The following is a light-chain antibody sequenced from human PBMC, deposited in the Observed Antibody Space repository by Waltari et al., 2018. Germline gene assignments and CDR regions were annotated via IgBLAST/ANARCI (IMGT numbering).Light chain of an antibody. CDR3: SSFAGRWV. Sequence: QSALTQPPSASGSPGQSVTIPCTGTRSDFGNYNFVSWYQQHPGKAPKVIIYEVTKRSSGVPDRFSGSKSGNTASLTVSGLQAEDEADYYCSSFAGRWVFGGGTKLTVL. CDR1: RSDFGNYNF. J-gene: IGLJ3*02. CDR2: EVT. V-gene: IGLV2-8*01.